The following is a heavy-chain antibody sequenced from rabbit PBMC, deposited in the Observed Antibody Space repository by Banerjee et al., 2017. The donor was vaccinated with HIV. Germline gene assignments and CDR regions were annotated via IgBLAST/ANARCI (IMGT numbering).Heavy chain of an antibody. CDR2: IYTGSGST. Sequence: QSLEESGGGLVKPGGTLTLTCNASGIDFSNYYYMCWVRQAPGKGLEWIGCIYTGSGSTWYASWAKGRFTISKTSSTTVDLKMTSLTAADTATYFCARGFAFTLWGPGTLVTVS. V-gene: IGHV1S40*01. D-gene: IGHD5-1*01. J-gene: IGHJ4*01. CDR1: GIDFSNYYY. CDR3: ARGFAFTL.